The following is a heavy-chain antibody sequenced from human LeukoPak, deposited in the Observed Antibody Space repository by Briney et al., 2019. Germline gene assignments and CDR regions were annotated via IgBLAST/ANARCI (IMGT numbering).Heavy chain of an antibody. CDR1: GFTFSSYG. CDR3: AKAYSSSWYELYAFDI. D-gene: IGHD6-13*01. J-gene: IGHJ3*02. CDR2: ISYDGSNK. V-gene: IGHV3-30*18. Sequence: GGSLRLSCAASGFTFSSYGMHWVRQAPGKGLEWVAVISYDGSNKYYADSVKGRFTISRDSSKNTLYLQMSSLRAEDTAVYYCAKAYSSSWYELYAFDIWGQGTMVTVSS.